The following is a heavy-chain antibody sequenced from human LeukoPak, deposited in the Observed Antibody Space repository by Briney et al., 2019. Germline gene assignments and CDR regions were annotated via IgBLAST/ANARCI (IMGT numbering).Heavy chain of an antibody. D-gene: IGHD3-22*01. CDR2: IRYDGSNK. J-gene: IGHJ4*02. V-gene: IGHV3-30*02. CDR3: AKDQLTYYFDSSVYYPLAY. Sequence: GGSLRLSCAASGFTFDDYAMHWVRQAPGKGLEWVAFIRYDGSNKYYADSVKGRFTISRDNSKNTLYLQMNSLRAEDTAVYYCAKDQLTYYFDSSVYYPLAYWGQGTLVIVSS. CDR1: GFTFDDYA.